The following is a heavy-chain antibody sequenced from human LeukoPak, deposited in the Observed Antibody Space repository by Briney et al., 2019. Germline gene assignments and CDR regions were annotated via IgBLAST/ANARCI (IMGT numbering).Heavy chain of an antibody. CDR2: INPNSVNT. CDR3: ARKLFRNSPEKY. CDR1: GYTFTGYY. J-gene: IGHJ4*02. Sequence: ASVKVSCKASGYTFTGYYMHWVRQAPGQGLEWMGWINPNSVNTGYAQKFQGRVTITRNTSISTAYMELSSLRSEDTAVYYCARKLFRNSPEKYWGQGPLVSVFS. V-gene: IGHV1-8*03. D-gene: IGHD2-15*01.